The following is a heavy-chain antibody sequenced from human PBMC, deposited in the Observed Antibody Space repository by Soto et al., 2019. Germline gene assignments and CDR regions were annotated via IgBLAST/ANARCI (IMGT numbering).Heavy chain of an antibody. D-gene: IGHD5-12*01. CDR3: GRDKDGIRLGGNYYYAMDV. CDR2: IIPIIGTA. CDR1: GGTFSTSA. Sequence: QVQLVQSGAEVMQPGSSVRVSCKASGGTFSTSAISWVRQAPGQGLEWMGGIIPIIGTADYAQKFQGRVTITADESTSTAYMALSSLRSEATALYFCGRDKDGIRLGGNYYYAMDVWGQGTTVTVSS. V-gene: IGHV1-69*12. J-gene: IGHJ6*02.